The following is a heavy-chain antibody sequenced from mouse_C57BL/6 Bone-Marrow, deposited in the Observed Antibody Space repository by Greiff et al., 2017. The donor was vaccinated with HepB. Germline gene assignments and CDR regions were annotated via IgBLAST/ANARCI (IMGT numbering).Heavy chain of an antibody. J-gene: IGHJ1*03. D-gene: IGHD1-1*01. V-gene: IGHV5-4*01. Sequence: EVQGVESGGGLVKPGGSLKLSCAASGFTFSSYAMSWVRQTPEKRLEWVATISDGGSYTYYPDNVKGRFTISRDNAKNNLYLQMSHLKSEDTAMYYCARDFMCAPVPVYWYFDVWGTGTTVTVSS. CDR2: ISDGGSYT. CDR3: ARDFMCAPVPVYWYFDV. CDR1: GFTFSSYA.